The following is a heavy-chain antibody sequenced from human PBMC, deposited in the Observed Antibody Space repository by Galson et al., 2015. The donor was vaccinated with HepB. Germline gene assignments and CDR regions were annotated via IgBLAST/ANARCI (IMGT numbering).Heavy chain of an antibody. CDR2: ISGSGGST. D-gene: IGHD2-2*01. J-gene: IGHJ6*02. CDR3: AKGATAHCSSTSCYAFYYYYGMDV. Sequence: SLRLSCAASGFTFSSYAMSWVRQAPGKGLEWVSAISGSGGSTYYADSVKGRFTISRDNSKNTLYLQMNSLRAEDTAVYYCAKGATAHCSSTSCYAFYYYYGMDVWGQGTTVTVSS. V-gene: IGHV3-23*01. CDR1: GFTFSSYA.